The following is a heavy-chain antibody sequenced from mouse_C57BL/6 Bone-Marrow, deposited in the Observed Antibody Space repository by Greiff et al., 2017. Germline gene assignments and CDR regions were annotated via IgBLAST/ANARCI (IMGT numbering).Heavy chain of an antibody. CDR2: IYPGSGNT. CDR3: AGSSTGTLLFDY. CDR1: GYTFTDYY. D-gene: IGHD4-1*02. Sequence: VQLQQSGAELVRPGASVKLSCKASGYTFTDYYINWVKQRPGQGLEWIARIYPGSGNTYYNEKFKGKATLTAEKSSSTAYMQLSSLTSEDSAVYFCAGSSTGTLLFDYWGQGTTLTVSS. V-gene: IGHV1-76*01. J-gene: IGHJ2*01.